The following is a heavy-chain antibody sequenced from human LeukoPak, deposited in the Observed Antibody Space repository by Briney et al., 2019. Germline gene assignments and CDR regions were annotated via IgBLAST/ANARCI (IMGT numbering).Heavy chain of an antibody. V-gene: IGHV4-59*12. J-gene: IGHJ5*02. CDR1: GGSISSYY. CDR2: IYYSGST. D-gene: IGHD6-19*01. CDR3: ARANGQWLVSDNWFDP. Sequence: PSETLSLTCTVSGGSISSYYWSWIRQPPGKGLEWIGYIYYSGSTNYNPSLKSRVTISVDTSKNQFSLNLSSVTAADTAVYHCARANGQWLVSDNWFDPWGQGTLVTVSS.